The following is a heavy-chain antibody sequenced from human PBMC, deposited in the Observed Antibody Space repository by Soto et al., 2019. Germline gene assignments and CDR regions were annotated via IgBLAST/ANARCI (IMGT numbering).Heavy chain of an antibody. CDR1: GFTFSSYA. V-gene: IGHV3-23*01. D-gene: IGHD3-10*01. Sequence: EVQLLESGGGLVQPGGSLRLSCAASGFTFSSYAMSWVRQAPGKGLEWVSAISGSGGSTYYADSVKGRFTISRDNSKNTLYLQMISLGAEYTDVYYWAKDMVRGVIGPILDYWCHGTLVTVSS. J-gene: IGHJ4*01. CDR2: ISGSGGST. CDR3: AKDMVRGVIGPILDY.